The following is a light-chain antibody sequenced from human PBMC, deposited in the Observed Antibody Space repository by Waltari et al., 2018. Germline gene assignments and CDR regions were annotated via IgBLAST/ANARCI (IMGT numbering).Light chain of an antibody. CDR3: SSYTSSNTWV. J-gene: IGLJ3*02. CDR2: DVS. V-gene: IGLV2-14*03. Sequence: QSALTQPASVSGSPGQSITISCTGTSSDVGGYNYVSWYQQHPGKAPNLMIYDVSNRPSVLSNRVSGSKSGNTASLTISGLQAEDEADYYCSSYTSSNTWVFGGGTKLTVL. CDR1: SSDVGGYNY.